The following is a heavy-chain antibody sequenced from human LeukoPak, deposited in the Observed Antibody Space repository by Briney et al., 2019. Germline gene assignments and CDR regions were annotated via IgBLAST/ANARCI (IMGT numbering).Heavy chain of an antibody. CDR1: GFTFSSYA. CDR2: ITGSGGST. D-gene: IGHD5-18*01. V-gene: IGHV3-23*01. J-gene: IGHJ2*01. Sequence: PGGSLRLSCAASGFTFSSYAMSWVRQAPGKGLEWVSAITGSGGSTYYADFVKGRFTISRDNSKNTLYLQMNSLRAEDTAVYYCAKDTASSWWYFDLWGRGTLVTVSS. CDR3: AKDTASSWWYFDL.